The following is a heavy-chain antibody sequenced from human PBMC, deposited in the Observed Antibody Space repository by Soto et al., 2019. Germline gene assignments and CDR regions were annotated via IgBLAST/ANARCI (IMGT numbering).Heavy chain of an antibody. D-gene: IGHD6-13*01. J-gene: IGHJ4*02. CDR2: IIPISGTA. CDR3: ARDSDSIAAAGYFDY. Sequence: SVKVSCKASGGTFSSYAISWVRQAPGQGLEWMGGIIPISGTANYAQKFQGRVTITADESTSTAYMELSSLRSEDTAVYYCARDSDSIAAAGYFDYWGQGTLVTVSS. CDR1: GGTFSSYA. V-gene: IGHV1-69*13.